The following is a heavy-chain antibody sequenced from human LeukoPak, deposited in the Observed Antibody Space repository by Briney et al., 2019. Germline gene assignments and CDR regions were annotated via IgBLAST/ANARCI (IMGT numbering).Heavy chain of an antibody. V-gene: IGHV3-30-3*01. D-gene: IGHD3-3*02. J-gene: IGHJ1*01. CDR3: ARDSVKLPGILYFDN. CDR1: GFSFSTHK. CDR2: ISYDGTKI. Sequence: PGGSLGLSCAASGFSFSTHKMNWVRQAPGKGLEWVAVISYDGTKIYYADSAKGRFTISRDNSKNMVYLQMNSLRAEDTALYYCARDSVKLPGILYFDNWGQGTLVTVSS.